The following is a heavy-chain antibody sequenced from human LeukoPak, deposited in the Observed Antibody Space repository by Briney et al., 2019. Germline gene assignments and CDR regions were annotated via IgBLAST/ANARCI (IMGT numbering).Heavy chain of an antibody. V-gene: IGHV3-30*04. D-gene: IGHD6-13*01. CDR1: VLTFSSYA. Sequence: GGSLRLTCAASVLTFSSYAMDWVRQAPDKGLEWVAVISYDGSNKYYADSVKGRFTISRDNSKNTLYLQMNSLRAEDTAVYYCAREYSSSFDLGWFDPWGQGTLVTVSS. CDR3: AREYSSSFDLGWFDP. CDR2: ISYDGSNK. J-gene: IGHJ5*02.